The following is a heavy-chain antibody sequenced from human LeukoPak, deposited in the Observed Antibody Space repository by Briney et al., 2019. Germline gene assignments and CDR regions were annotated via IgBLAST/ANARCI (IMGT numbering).Heavy chain of an antibody. D-gene: IGHD2-2*01. CDR2: INPSGGST. CDR1: GYTFTSYY. J-gene: IGHJ5*02. V-gene: IGHV1-46*01. Sequence: ASVKVSCKASGYTFTSYYMHWVRQAPGQGLEWMGIINPSGGSTSYAQKFQGRVNMTRDTSTSTVYMELSSLRSDDTAVYYCARDRTTGIVVVPAAMSEFDPWGQGTLVTVSS. CDR3: ARDRTTGIVVVPAAMSEFDP.